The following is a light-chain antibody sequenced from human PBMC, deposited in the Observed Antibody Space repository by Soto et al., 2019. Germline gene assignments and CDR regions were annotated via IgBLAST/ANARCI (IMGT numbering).Light chain of an antibody. CDR1: QTINKW. J-gene: IGKJ3*01. V-gene: IGKV1-5*01. Sequence: DFQMTQSPSTLSASVGDRITITCRASQTINKWLAWYQLKPGKPPKLLIYDASSLENGVPSRFSGSGFGTEFTLTISSLQPEDFATYACQQYNHYFGPGTKVDI. CDR2: DAS. CDR3: QQYNHY.